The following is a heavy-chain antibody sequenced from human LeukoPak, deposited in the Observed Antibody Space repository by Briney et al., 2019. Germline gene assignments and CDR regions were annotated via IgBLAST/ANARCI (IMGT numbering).Heavy chain of an antibody. CDR1: GFTFSDYW. J-gene: IGHJ4*02. Sequence: GGSLRLSCAASGFTFSDYWMNWVRQAPGRGLEWVASIKQDGSEKYYVDSVKGRFSISRDNAKNSLYLQMNSPTADDTAVYYCARGGVSLIVPILWGQGTLVTVSS. V-gene: IGHV3-7*03. D-gene: IGHD3-10*01. CDR3: ARGGVSLIVPIL. CDR2: IKQDGSEK.